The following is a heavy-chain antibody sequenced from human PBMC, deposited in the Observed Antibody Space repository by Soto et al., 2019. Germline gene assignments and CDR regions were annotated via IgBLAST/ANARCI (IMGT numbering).Heavy chain of an antibody. D-gene: IGHD1-1*01. CDR3: ARDRDGMEADGFDI. CDR2: ISAYNGNT. J-gene: IGHJ3*02. Sequence: ASVKVSCKASGYTFTSYGISWVQQARGQGLEWMGWISAYNGNTSYAQKLQGRVTMTTDTTPSTAYMELRSLRTDDTAVYYCARDRDGMEADGFDIWGQGTMVTVSS. CDR1: GYTFTSYG. V-gene: IGHV1-18*04.